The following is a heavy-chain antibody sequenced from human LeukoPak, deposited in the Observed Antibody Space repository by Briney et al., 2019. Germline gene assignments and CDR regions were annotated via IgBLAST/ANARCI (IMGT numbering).Heavy chain of an antibody. CDR3: ARAKRNGFDI. CDR1: GFTFDRFT. J-gene: IGHJ3*02. CDR2: INRRGHT. V-gene: IGHV3-43*01. Sequence: GGSLRLSCAASGFTFDRFTIHWVRQTPGKGLEWVSLINRRGHTFYADSVKGRFTISRDNAKNSLYLQMNSLRAEDTAVYYCARAKRNGFDIWGQGTMVTVSS.